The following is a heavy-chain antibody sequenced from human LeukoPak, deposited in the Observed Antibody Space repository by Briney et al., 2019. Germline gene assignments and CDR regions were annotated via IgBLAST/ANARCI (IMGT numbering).Heavy chain of an antibody. J-gene: IGHJ3*02. CDR2: IYYSGST. CDR1: GGSISSSSYY. D-gene: IGHD3-10*01. CDR3: ARLYGSGSLGAFDI. Sequence: SETLSLTCTVSGGSISSSSYYWGWIRQPPGKGLEWIGSIYYSGSTNYNPSLKSRVTISVDTSKNQFSLKLSSVTAADTAVYYCARLYGSGSLGAFDIWGQGTMVTVSS. V-gene: IGHV4-39*07.